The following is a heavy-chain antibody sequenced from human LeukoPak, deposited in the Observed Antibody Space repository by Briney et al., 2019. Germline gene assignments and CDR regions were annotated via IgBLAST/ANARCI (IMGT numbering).Heavy chain of an antibody. CDR3: ARVRSIAAAGSWFDP. D-gene: IGHD6-13*01. CDR1: GYTFTGYY. J-gene: IGHJ5*02. Sequence: ASVKVSCKASGYTFTGYYMHWVRQAPGQGLEWMGWINPNSGGTNYAQKFQGRATMTRDTSISTAYMELSRLRSDDTAVYYCARVRSIAAAGSWFDPWGQGTLVTVSS. CDR2: INPNSGGT. V-gene: IGHV1-2*02.